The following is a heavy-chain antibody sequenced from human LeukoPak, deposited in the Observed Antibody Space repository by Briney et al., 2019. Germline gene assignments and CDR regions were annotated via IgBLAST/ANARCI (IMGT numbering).Heavy chain of an antibody. D-gene: IGHD3-16*01. V-gene: IGHV3-74*01. J-gene: IGHJ5*02. Sequence: GGSLRLSCAISGLTFASYWMHWVRKAPGKGLVWVSRISSDGSRTTSADSVKGRFTISRDNAKNTLYLQIDSLRAEDTAVYYCARINVAWGQGTLVTVSS. CDR3: ARINVA. CDR2: ISSDGSRT. CDR1: GLTFASYW.